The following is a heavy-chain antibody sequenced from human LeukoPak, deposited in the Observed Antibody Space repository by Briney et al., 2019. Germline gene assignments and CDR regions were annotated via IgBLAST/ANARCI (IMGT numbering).Heavy chain of an antibody. V-gene: IGHV3-7*01. CDR2: IRPDGSEE. CDR1: AFNFRDFW. CDR3: ARLASAVHPFDY. Sequence: GSLRLSCVGSAFNFRDFWMSWVRQAPGKGLEWVANIRPDGSEEFYVDSVKGRFFISRDNAKNSVYLQMNSLRADDTAVYYCARLASAVHPFDYWGQGTLVAVSS. J-gene: IGHJ4*02. D-gene: IGHD1-1*01.